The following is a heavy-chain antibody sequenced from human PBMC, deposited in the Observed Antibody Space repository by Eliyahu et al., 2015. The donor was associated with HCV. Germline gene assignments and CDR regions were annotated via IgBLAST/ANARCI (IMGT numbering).Heavy chain of an antibody. CDR2: FYTSGNT. Sequence: SWIRQPAGKGLEWIGRFYTSGNTNFNPSLKSRVTMSVDASKNHLSLKMRSVTAADSAVYYCARLMVPAGWFDPWGQGTLVTVSS. CDR3: ARLMVPAGWFDP. D-gene: IGHD4/OR15-4a*01. V-gene: IGHV4-4*07. J-gene: IGHJ5*02.